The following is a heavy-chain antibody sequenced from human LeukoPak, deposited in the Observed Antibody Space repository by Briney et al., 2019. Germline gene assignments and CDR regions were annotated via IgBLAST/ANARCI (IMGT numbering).Heavy chain of an antibody. D-gene: IGHD2-2*01. V-gene: IGHV5-51*01. CDR1: GYSFTSYW. J-gene: IGHJ4*02. CDR2: IFPADSDT. CDR3: VRHLSDITSCPNY. Sequence: GESLKISCKVSGYSFTSYWIGWVRQMPGKGLEWMGIIFPADSDTRYSPSFQGQVTISADKSISTAYLQWSSLRASDTAMYYCVRHLSDITSCPNYWGPGTLITVAS.